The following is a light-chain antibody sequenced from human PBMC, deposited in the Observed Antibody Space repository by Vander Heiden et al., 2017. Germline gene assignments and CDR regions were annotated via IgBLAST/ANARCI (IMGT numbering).Light chain of an antibody. J-gene: IGKJ1*01. Sequence: EIVLTQSPASLPVSPGERATSPCRPSERVNNNLTGYQQKPGQAPRLLIYDASTRVTSIPGRFSGSGSGTEFTLSISSRQSEDFAVYYCQQYNNWPPWTFGQGTKVEVK. V-gene: IGKV3-15*01. CDR3: QQYNNWPPWT. CDR1: ERVNNN. CDR2: DAS.